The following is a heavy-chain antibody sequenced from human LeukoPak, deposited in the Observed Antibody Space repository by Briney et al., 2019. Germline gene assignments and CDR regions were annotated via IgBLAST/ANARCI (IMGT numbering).Heavy chain of an antibody. CDR1: GFTFSNAW. J-gene: IGHJ4*02. CDR3: NTGESDYDYVWGSYREVLDY. V-gene: IGHV3-15*01. Sequence: GGSLRLSCAASGFTFSNAWMSWVRQAPGKGLEWVGRIKSKTDGGTTDYAAPVKGRFTISRDDSKNTLYLQMNSLKTEDTAVYYCNTGESDYDYVWGSYREVLDYWGQGTLVTVSS. D-gene: IGHD3-16*02. CDR2: IKSKTDGGTT.